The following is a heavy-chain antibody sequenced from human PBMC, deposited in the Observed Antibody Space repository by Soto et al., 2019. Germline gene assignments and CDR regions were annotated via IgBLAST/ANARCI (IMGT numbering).Heavy chain of an antibody. CDR2: IWSHGTDQ. V-gene: IGHV3-33*06. J-gene: IGHJ4*02. CDR1: GYSITNHG. CDR3: GKDIRSGSIDY. Sequence: GGSLRLSCAASGYSITNHGMHWVRQAPGKGLEWVALIWSHGTDQYYADSVKGRFTVSRDTSTNTVYLQMNSLRAEDTARYYCGKDIRSGSIDYWGQGTLVTVSS. D-gene: IGHD1-1*01.